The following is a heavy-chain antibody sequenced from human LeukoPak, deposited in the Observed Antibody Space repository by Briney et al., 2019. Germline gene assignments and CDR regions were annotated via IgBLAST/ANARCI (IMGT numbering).Heavy chain of an antibody. CDR2: LSFDETYK. V-gene: IGHV3-30*01. CDR1: GFTFRRYA. D-gene: IGHD2-15*01. CDR3: ARGKGGPFKY. Sequence: PGGSLRLSCAASGFTFRRYAMHWVTQAPGKGPEWVAALSFDETYKFYADSVKGRFIISRDNSNNTLSLEMNSLRSEDTAVYFCARGKGGPFKYWGQGTLVTVSS. J-gene: IGHJ4*02.